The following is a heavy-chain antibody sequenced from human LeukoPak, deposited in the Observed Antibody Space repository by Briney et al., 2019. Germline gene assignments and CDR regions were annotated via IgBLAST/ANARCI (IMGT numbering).Heavy chain of an antibody. CDR1: GGSISSSSYY. J-gene: IGHJ4*02. Sequence: PSETLSLTCTVSGGSISSSSYYWGWIRQPPGKGLEWIGTIYYSGSTYYNPSLKSRVIISVDTSKNQFSLKLSSVTAADTAVYYCASRYDYSNYIDYWGQGTLVTVSS. D-gene: IGHD4-11*01. CDR2: IYYSGST. CDR3: ASRYDYSNYIDY. V-gene: IGHV4-39*01.